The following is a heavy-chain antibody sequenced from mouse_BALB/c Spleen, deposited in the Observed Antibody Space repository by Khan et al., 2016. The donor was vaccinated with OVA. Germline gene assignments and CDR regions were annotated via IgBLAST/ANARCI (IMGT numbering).Heavy chain of an antibody. Sequence: EVQLQESGPGLVKPSQSLSLTCTVTGYSITSDYAWNWIRQFPGNKLEWMGYMHYSGNTSYNPSLKSRISITRDSSKNKFFLHLNSVTAEDTAAYYCARWFAYWGQGTLVTVSA. V-gene: IGHV3-2*02. CDR3: ARWFAY. CDR1: GYSITSDYA. CDR2: MHYSGNT. J-gene: IGHJ3*01.